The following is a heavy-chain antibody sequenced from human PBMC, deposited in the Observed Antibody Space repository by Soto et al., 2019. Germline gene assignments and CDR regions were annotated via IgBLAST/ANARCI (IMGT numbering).Heavy chain of an antibody. D-gene: IGHD2-15*01. CDR3: ARDPIV. CDR1: CGSLSSGGYS. Sequence: SETLSLTWAVSCGSLSSGGYSWSWIRQPPGKGLEWIGYIYHSGSTYYNPSLKSRVTISEDRSKNQFSLKLSSVTAADTAVYYCARDPIVWGQGTLVTVSS. J-gene: IGHJ4*02. V-gene: IGHV4-30-2*01. CDR2: IYHSGST.